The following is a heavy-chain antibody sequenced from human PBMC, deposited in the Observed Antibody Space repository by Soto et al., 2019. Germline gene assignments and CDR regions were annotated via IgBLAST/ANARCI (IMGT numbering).Heavy chain of an antibody. J-gene: IGHJ4*02. V-gene: IGHV3-11*01. Sequence: QVELVDSGGGLVRPGGSLRLSCAASGFTFTDYYMSWIRQTPGKGLEWVSYISHSDGTIFYADSVKGRFTISRDNAKNSVDLQMNSLRVEDTGVYYCARGQFCPNHWGQGTLVTVSS. CDR1: GFTFTDYY. D-gene: IGHD3-3*02. CDR2: ISHSDGTI. CDR3: ARGQFCPNH.